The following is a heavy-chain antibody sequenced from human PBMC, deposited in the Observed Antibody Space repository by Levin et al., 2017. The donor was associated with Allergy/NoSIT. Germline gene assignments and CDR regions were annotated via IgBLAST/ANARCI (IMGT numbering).Heavy chain of an antibody. Sequence: SETLSLTCSVSGYSISSGFFWGWIRQPPGKGLEWIGSICHSGDFCHSGSTYYSPSLKSRVTLSVDTSKNQFSLNLNSVTATDTAVYYCARGVGLAPATVDYWGQGTLVTVSS. CDR1: GYSISSGFF. CDR2: ICHSGDFCHSGST. V-gene: IGHV4-38-2*02. CDR3: ARGVGLAPATVDY. J-gene: IGHJ4*02. D-gene: IGHD3-10*01.